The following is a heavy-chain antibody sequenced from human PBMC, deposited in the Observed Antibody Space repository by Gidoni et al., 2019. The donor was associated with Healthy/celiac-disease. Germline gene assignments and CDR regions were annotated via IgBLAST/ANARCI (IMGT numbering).Heavy chain of an antibody. V-gene: IGHV3-49*03. CDR2: IRSKAYGGTT. CDR3: TRDGFEYSSSSRPFDY. CDR1: GFTFGDYA. D-gene: IGHD6-6*01. Sequence: EVQLVESGGGLVQPGRSLRLSCTASGFTFGDYAMSWFRQAPGKGLEWVGFIRSKAYGGTTEYAASVKGRFTISRDDSKSIAYLQMNSLKTEDTAVYYCTRDGFEYSSSSRPFDYWGQGTLVTVSS. J-gene: IGHJ4*02.